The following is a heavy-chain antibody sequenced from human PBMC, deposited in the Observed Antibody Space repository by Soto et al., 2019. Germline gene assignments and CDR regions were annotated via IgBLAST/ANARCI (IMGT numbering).Heavy chain of an antibody. CDR3: AKDKARLGTYPFDY. V-gene: IGHV3-23*01. CDR1: GFTFSSYA. Sequence: GESLKISCAASGFTFSSYAMSWVRQAPGKGLEWVSAISGSGGSTYYADSVKGRFTISRDNSKNTLYLQMNSLRAEDTAVYYCAKDKARLGTYPFDYWGQGTLVTVSS. J-gene: IGHJ4*02. CDR2: ISGSGGST. D-gene: IGHD1-1*01.